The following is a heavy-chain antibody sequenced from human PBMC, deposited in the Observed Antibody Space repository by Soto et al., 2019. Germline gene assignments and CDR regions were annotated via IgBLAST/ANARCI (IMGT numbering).Heavy chain of an antibody. Sequence: EVQLVESGGGLVQPGGSLRLSCAASGFIFSSYWMHWVRQAPGKGLVWVSRIHSDGTSTSYADSVKGRFTISRDNAKNTLYLQMNSLRGEDTAVYYWARDSHSSGWYSFDQWGQGTLVTVSS. D-gene: IGHD6-19*01. V-gene: IGHV3-74*01. CDR2: IHSDGTST. CDR3: ARDSHSSGWYSFDQ. J-gene: IGHJ4*02. CDR1: GFIFSSYW.